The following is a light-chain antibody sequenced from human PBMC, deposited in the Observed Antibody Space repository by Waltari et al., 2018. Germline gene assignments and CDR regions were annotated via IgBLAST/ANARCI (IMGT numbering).Light chain of an antibody. J-gene: IGLJ1*01. V-gene: IGLV1-44*01. Sequence: QSVLTQPPSVSGTPGQRVTISCSGSSANIGSNPVTWYHQLPGTAPKVLIYSNNQRPSGVPDRFAGSKSGTSASLAISWLQSEDEADYYCAAWDDSLTSFVFGSGTTVTVL. CDR1: SANIGSNP. CDR2: SNN. CDR3: AAWDDSLTSFV.